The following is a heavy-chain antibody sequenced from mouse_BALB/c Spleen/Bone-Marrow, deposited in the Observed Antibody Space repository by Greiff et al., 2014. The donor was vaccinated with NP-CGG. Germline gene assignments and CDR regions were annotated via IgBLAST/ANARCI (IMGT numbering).Heavy chain of an antibody. CDR1: GYSITSGFA. J-gene: IGHJ2*01. CDR3: ARSGNFFDY. CDR2: INSSGRT. V-gene: IGHV3-2*02. Sequence: VQLKESGPGLGKPFQSLSLTCTVTGYSITSGFAWNWIRQFPGNNLEWMGYINSSGRTSYHPSLKGRISITRDTSKNQFFLQLNSVTTEDTATYYCARSGNFFDYWGQGTTLTVSS. D-gene: IGHD1-3*01.